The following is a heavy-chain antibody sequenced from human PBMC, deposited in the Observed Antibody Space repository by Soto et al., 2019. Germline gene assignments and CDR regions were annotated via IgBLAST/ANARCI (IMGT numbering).Heavy chain of an antibody. CDR1: GGSISSYY. Sequence: QVQLQESGPGLVKPSETLSLTCTVSGGSISSYYWSWIRQPPGKGLEWVGYIYYSGSTNYNPSLKSLVTISVDTSKSQFSLKLSSVTAADTAVYYCARDGYGDDVYYLWGRGTLVTVSS. CDR3: ARDGYGDDVYYL. CDR2: IYYSGST. V-gene: IGHV4-59*01. J-gene: IGHJ2*01. D-gene: IGHD4-17*01.